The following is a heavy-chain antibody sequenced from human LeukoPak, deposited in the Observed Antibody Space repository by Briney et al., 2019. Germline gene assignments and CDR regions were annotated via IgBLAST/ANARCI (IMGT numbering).Heavy chain of an antibody. J-gene: IGHJ5*02. CDR1: GFTFNSYA. V-gene: IGHV3-23*01. CDR2: ISGGADRT. Sequence: GGSLRLSCVASGFTFNSYALTWVRQAPGKGLEWVSAISGGADRTYYAESVKGRFTISRDNSKNTLYLQMSSLRAEDTAVYYCARDSASGWSWGQGALVTVSS. D-gene: IGHD6-19*01. CDR3: ARDSASGWS.